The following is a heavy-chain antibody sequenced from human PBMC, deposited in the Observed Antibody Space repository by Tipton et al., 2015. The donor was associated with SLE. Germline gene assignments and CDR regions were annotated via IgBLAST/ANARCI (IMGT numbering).Heavy chain of an antibody. V-gene: IGHV1-18*01. CDR1: GYIFTNYD. J-gene: IGHJ4*02. Sequence: QLVQSGAELKKPGASVKVSCNTSGYIFTNYDVTWVRQAPGQGLEWMGRISAYNGDTNYAQKVQGRVTMTTDTSTSTAYMELRSLRSDDTAIYYCALSGTSFWGQGTLVTVSS. CDR2: ISAYNGDT. CDR3: ALSGTSF. D-gene: IGHD1-20*01.